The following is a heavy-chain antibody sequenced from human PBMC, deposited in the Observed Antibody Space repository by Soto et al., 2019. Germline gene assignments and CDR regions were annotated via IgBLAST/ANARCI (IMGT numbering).Heavy chain of an antibody. V-gene: IGHV3-30*18. CDR3: AKGWYVATHDNYFDY. CDR1: GFTFSSYG. J-gene: IGHJ4*02. D-gene: IGHD6-13*01. Sequence: GGSLRLSCAASGFTFSSYGMHWVRQAPGKGLEWVAVISYDGSNKYYADSVKGRFTISRDNSKNTLYLQMNSLRAEDTAVYYCAKGWYVATHDNYFDYWGQGTLVTVSS. CDR2: ISYDGSNK.